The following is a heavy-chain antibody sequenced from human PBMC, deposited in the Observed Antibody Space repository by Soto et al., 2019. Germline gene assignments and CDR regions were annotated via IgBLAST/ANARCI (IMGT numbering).Heavy chain of an antibody. CDR3: ARAGALRYQLPARTYFQL. D-gene: IGHD2-2*01. V-gene: IGHV4-31*01. CDR1: GDSISSGGYY. CDR2: MIYTGST. Sequence: QVQLQESGPGLVKPSQTLSLTCIVSGDSISSGGYYWSWIRHHPGQGLEWIGYMIYTGSTYYNPFLKSVVTISVESSKKLCSVRLSAVTAAYTAVDYWARAGALRYQLPARTYFQLGSQGTLVTVSS. J-gene: IGHJ1*01.